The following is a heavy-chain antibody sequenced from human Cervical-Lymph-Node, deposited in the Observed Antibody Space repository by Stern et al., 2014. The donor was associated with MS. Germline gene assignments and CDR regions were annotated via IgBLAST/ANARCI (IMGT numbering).Heavy chain of an antibody. CDR1: NYTFTSYG. J-gene: IGHJ2*01. CDR2: ISAHNGNP. CDR3: ARGGGVTPFWSFDL. Sequence: VQLVQSGPEVKQPGASVKVSCRASNYTFTSYGISWVRPAPGNELGWVGWISAHNGNPNFAPKFKARAVLTKDTNTNTAYMELRSLTSDDTAVYYCARGGGVTPFWSFDLWGRGALVTVSS. D-gene: IGHD3-16*01. V-gene: IGHV1-18*01.